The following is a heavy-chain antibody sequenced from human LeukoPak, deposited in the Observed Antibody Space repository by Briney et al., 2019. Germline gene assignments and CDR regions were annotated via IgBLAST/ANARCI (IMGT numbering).Heavy chain of an antibody. D-gene: IGHD2-2*02. CDR2: IYYSGST. V-gene: IGHV4-59*08. J-gene: IGHJ3*02. CDR1: GGSISSYY. Sequence: SETLSLTCTVSGGSISSYYWSWIRQPPGKGLEWIGYIYYSGSTNYNPSLKSRVTISVDTSKNQFSLKLSSVTAADTAVYYCARFIVVVPAAIPSLARDGAFDIWGQGTMVTVSS. CDR3: ARFIVVVPAAIPSLARDGAFDI.